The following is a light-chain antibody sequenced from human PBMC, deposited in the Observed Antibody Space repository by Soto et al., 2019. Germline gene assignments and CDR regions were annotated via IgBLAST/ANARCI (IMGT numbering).Light chain of an antibody. V-gene: IGLV2-11*01. CDR1: SSDVGGYKY. CDR3: CSYAGSYTYV. CDR2: DVT. Sequence: QSALTQPRSVSGSPGXSVTISCTGSSSDVGGYKYVSWYQQHPGKAPKLLIYDVTKRPSGVPDRFSGSKSGNTASLTISGLQAEDEAEYYCCSYAGSYTYVFGTGTKVTVL. J-gene: IGLJ1*01.